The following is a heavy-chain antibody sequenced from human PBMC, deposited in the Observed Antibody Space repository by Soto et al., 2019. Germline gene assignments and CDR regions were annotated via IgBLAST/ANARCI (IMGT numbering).Heavy chain of an antibody. J-gene: IGHJ5*01. CDR2: ITGSGGST. V-gene: IGHV3-23*01. CDR1: GFTFSSYA. Sequence: GGSLRLSCAAPGFTFSSYAMSWVRQAPGKGLEWVSSITGSGGSTYNADSVKGRFTISRDNSENTLYLQMNSLRAEDTAVYACVKGGWLDFWGQGTLVTVSS. D-gene: IGHD3-16*01. CDR3: VKGGWLDF.